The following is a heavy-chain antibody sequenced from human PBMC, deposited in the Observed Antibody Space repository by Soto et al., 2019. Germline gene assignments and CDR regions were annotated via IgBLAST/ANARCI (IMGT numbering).Heavy chain of an antibody. D-gene: IGHD3-22*01. CDR3: AKSSGCSGAMCQ. CDR1: GFTFSGYY. V-gene: IGHV3-11*01. J-gene: IGHJ4*02. Sequence: QVQLVESGGGLVKPGGALRLSCEASGFTFSGYYMTWIRQAPGKGLEWISYFSSSGYTIRYADSVEGRFTVSRDDAKKTLYLQMNSLRAEDTAVYYCAKSSGCSGAMCQWGQGNRVTVSS. CDR2: FSSSGYTI.